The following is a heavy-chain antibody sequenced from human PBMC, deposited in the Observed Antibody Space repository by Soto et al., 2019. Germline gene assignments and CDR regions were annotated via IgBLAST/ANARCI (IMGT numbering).Heavy chain of an antibody. CDR2: IFHSETT. D-gene: IGHD5-18*01. V-gene: IGHV4-59*01. CDR1: GGSFRNSY. CDR3: AREKPFSYGYTLFDY. J-gene: IGHJ4*02. Sequence: SETLSLTCTVSGGSFRNSYWSWIRQPPGEGLEWIGWIFHSETTNYNPSLKSRVTMSVDPSKYQFSLKLSSVTAADTAVYYCAREKPFSYGYTLFDYWGQGTPVTVSS.